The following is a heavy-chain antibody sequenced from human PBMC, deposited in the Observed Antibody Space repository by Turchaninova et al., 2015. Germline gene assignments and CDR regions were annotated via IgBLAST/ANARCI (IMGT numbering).Heavy chain of an antibody. CDR2: VNPGGGGT. CDR1: GYRFTSYY. Sequence: GASVNVSCKASGYRFTSYYIHWVRQAPGQGLELMGVVNPGGGGTNYAQKFQGRVTMTTFTSASTVYMALSSLTPEDTAMYFCVVFIGGRPQLYSDFWGQGTLVSVSS. D-gene: IGHD2-15*01. J-gene: IGHJ4*02. CDR3: VVFIGGRPQLYSDF. V-gene: IGHV1-46*01.